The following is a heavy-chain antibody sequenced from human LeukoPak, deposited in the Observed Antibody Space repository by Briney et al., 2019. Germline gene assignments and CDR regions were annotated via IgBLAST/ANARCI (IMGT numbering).Heavy chain of an antibody. D-gene: IGHD3-22*01. Sequence: GGSLRLSCAASGFTFSTYWMHSVRHAPGKGLEWVSVIYIGGSTYYADSVKGRFTISRDNSKNTLYLQMNSLRAEDTAVYYCAGDSSGYYDYYYYMDVWGKGTTVTVSS. CDR1: GFTFSTYW. CDR3: AGDSSGYYDYYYYMDV. CDR2: IYIGGST. V-gene: IGHV3-53*01. J-gene: IGHJ6*03.